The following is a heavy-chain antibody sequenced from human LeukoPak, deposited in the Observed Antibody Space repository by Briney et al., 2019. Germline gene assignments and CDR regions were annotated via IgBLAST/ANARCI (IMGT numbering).Heavy chain of an antibody. Sequence: RGASVKVSCESSVYTFTVYYMHWVRQAPGQGLEGMGWINPNSGGTNYAQKFQGRVTMTRDTSISTAYMELSRLRSDDTAVYYCARDPGYYDSSGYDYWGQGTLVTVSS. CDR2: INPNSGGT. D-gene: IGHD3-22*01. CDR3: ARDPGYYDSSGYDY. J-gene: IGHJ4*02. CDR1: VYTFTVYY. V-gene: IGHV1-2*02.